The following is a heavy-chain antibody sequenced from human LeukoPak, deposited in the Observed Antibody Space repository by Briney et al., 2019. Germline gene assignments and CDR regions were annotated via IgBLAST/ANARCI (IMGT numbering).Heavy chain of an antibody. D-gene: IGHD3-22*01. CDR3: AKGRITMIVDDWYFDL. CDR2: INQDGSDK. V-gene: IGHV3-7*03. CDR1: GFTFNTYW. J-gene: IGHJ2*01. Sequence: GGSLRLSCAASGFTFNTYWMSWVRQAPGKGLEWVANINQDGSDKYYVDSVKGRFTISRDNSKNTLYLQMNSLRAEDTGVYYCAKGRITMIVDDWYFDLWGRGTLVTVSS.